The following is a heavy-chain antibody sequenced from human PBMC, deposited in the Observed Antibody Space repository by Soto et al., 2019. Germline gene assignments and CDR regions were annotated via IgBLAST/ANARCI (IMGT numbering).Heavy chain of an antibody. V-gene: IGHV4-31*03. D-gene: IGHD2-15*01. CDR1: GGSISSGGYY. Sequence: QVQLQESGPGLVKPSQTLSLTCTVSGGSISSGGYYWSWIRQHPGKGLEWIGYIYYSGSTYYNPSLKSRVTISVDTSKNHLSLKLSSVTAADTAVYYCASRYCSGGSCYPDSNFDYWGQGTLVTVSS. J-gene: IGHJ4*02. CDR3: ASRYCSGGSCYPDSNFDY. CDR2: IYYSGST.